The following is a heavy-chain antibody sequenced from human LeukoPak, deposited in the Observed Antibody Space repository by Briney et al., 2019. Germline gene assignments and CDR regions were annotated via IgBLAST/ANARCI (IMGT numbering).Heavy chain of an antibody. CDR1: GYTLNAYY. D-gene: IGHD2-21*01. CDR3: ARDVYRFLRWNFDS. CDR2: INPNSGRA. Sequence: GASVKVSCKASGYTLNAYYMHWVRRAPGQGLEWIGWINPNSGRANYAQKFQGRVNMTRDTSVSAVHLELSGLRSDDTAVYFCARDVYRFLRWNFDSWGQGTLITVSS. V-gene: IGHV1-2*02. J-gene: IGHJ5*01.